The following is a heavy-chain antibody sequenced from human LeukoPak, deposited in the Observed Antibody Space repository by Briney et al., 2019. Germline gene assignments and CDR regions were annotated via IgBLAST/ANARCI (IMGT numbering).Heavy chain of an antibody. V-gene: IGHV4-34*01. D-gene: IGHD3-22*01. J-gene: IGHJ4*02. CDR3: ARASYSYDINGWVPFDY. CDR1: GGSFSGYY. CDR2: INHSGST. Sequence: PSETLSLTCAVYGGSFSGYYWSWIRQPPGKGLEWIGVINHSGSTNYNPSLKSRVTISGDTSKNQFSLRLSSVTAADTAVYYCARASYSYDINGWVPFDYWGQGTLVTVSS.